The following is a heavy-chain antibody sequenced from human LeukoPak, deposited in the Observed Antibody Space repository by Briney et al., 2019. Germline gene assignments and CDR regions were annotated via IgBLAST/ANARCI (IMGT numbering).Heavy chain of an antibody. CDR3: ARGVATIRWYFDL. CDR1: GGSISSGSYS. Sequence: SQTLSLTCAVSGGSISSGSYSWSWIRQPPGKGLEWIGYIYHSGSTYYNPSLKSRVTISVDRSKNQFSLKLSSVTAADTAVYYCARGVATIRWYFDLWGRGTLVTVSS. D-gene: IGHD5-24*01. V-gene: IGHV4-30-2*01. J-gene: IGHJ2*01. CDR2: IYHSGST.